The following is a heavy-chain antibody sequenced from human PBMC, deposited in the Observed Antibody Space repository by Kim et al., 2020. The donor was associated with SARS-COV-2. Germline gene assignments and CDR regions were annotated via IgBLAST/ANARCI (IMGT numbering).Heavy chain of an antibody. D-gene: IGHD6-6*01. CDR3: AREGSGSSFTTTGWFDP. CDR2: IYSGGST. J-gene: IGHJ5*02. CDR1: GFTVSSNY. Sequence: GGSLRLSCAASGFTVSSNYMSWVRQAPGKGLEWVSVIYSGGSTYYADSVKGRFTISRDNSKNTLYLQMNSLRAEDTAVYYCAREGSGSSFTTTGWFDPWGQGTLAT. V-gene: IGHV3-66*01.